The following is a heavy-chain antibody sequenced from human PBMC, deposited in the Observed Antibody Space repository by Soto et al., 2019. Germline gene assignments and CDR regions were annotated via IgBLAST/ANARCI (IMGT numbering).Heavy chain of an antibody. D-gene: IGHD2-15*01. J-gene: IGHJ4*02. CDR2: IIPIFGTA. Sequence: ASVKVSCKASGGTFSSYAISWVRQAPGQGLEWMGGIIPIFGTANYAQKFQGRVTITADESTSTAYMELSSLRSEDTAVYYCARDLRGCSGGSCYSVFPGWGQGTLVTVSS. CDR1: GGTFSSYA. V-gene: IGHV1-69*13. CDR3: ARDLRGCSGGSCYSVFPG.